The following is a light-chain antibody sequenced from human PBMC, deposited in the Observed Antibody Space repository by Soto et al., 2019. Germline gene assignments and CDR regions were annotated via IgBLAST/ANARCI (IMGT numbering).Light chain of an antibody. J-gene: IGKJ1*01. V-gene: IGKV1-5*03. CDR1: QSIGTW. CDR2: QAS. CDR3: QQYNSYPLT. Sequence: DIHMTQSPSTLSASGGDRVTITCRASQSIGTWLAWYQQKPGEAPKLLIYQASSLQSGVPSRFSGSGSGTEFTLTISSLQPDDFATYYCQQYNSYPLTFGQGTKVEIK.